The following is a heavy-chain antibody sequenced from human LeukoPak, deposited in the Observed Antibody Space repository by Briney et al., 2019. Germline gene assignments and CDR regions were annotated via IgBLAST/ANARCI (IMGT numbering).Heavy chain of an antibody. CDR3: AKRHGDYFDY. CDR1: GFPFSSYA. Sequence: GASLRLSCAASGFPFSSYAMSWVRQPPGKGLECVSTISDSFRITDDADSVKGRFTISRDNSKNTLYLQMNTLRAEDTAVYYCAKRHGDYFDYWGQGILVTVSS. CDR2: ISDSFRIT. D-gene: IGHD4-17*01. J-gene: IGHJ4*02. V-gene: IGHV3-23*01.